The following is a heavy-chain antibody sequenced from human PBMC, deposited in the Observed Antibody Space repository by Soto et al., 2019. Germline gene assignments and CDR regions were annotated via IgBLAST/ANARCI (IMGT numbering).Heavy chain of an antibody. CDR2: IYSGGTT. CDR1: GFSVSGDY. J-gene: IGHJ3*02. Sequence: DVQLVETGGGLIQPGGSLRLSCAASGFSVSGDYMNCVRQGPGKGLEWVSVIYSGGTTYYADSVRGRFTISRDNSENTLFLQMNSLRAEDTAVYYCARATEWNALDIWGQGTMVTVSS. CDR3: ARATEWNALDI. V-gene: IGHV3-53*02. D-gene: IGHD3-3*01.